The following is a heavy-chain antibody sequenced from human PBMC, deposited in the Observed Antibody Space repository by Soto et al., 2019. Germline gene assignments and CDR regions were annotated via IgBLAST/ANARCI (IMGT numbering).Heavy chain of an antibody. CDR3: ARDPGYCSGGSCSSANWFDP. CDR2: IIPIFGTA. D-gene: IGHD2-15*01. V-gene: IGHV1-69*01. CDR1: GGTFSSYA. J-gene: IGHJ5*02. Sequence: QVQLVQSGAEVKKPGSSVKVSCKASGGTFSSYAISWVRQAPGQGLEWMGGIIPIFGTANYAQKFQGRVTITADESTSTAHMELSSLRSEDTAVYYCARDPGYCSGGSCSSANWFDPWGQGTLVTVSS.